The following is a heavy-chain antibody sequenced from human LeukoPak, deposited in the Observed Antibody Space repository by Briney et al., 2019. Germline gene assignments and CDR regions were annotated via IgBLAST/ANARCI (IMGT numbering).Heavy chain of an antibody. D-gene: IGHD1-26*01. CDR3: ARFLAGGSTGYFDY. J-gene: IGHJ4*02. Sequence: ASVKVSCKASGGTFSSYAISWVRQAPGQGLEWMGGIIPIFGTANYAQKFQGRVTITADESTSTAYMELSSLRSEDTAVYYCARFLAGGSTGYFDYWGQGTLVTVSS. CDR1: GGTFSSYA. V-gene: IGHV1-69*13. CDR2: IIPIFGTA.